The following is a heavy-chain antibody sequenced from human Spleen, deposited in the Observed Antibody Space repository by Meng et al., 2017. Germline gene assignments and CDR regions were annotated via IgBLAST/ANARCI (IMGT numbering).Heavy chain of an antibody. CDR2: IKSNTDGGTA. Sequence: VQLVESGGGVVQPGRSLRLSCAASVFYFSNAWMSWVRQAPGKGLEWVGRIKSNTDGGTAEYAAPVTGRFTISRDDSENTFYLQMNSLKTEDTAVYYCSGHVDYWGHGTLVTVSS. V-gene: IGHV3-15*01. CDR3: SGHVDY. CDR1: VFYFSNAW. J-gene: IGHJ4*01.